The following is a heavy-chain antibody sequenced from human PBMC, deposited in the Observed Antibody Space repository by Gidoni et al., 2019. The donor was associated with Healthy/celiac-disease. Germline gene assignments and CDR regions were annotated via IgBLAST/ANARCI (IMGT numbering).Heavy chain of an antibody. CDR1: GFTFSSYS. J-gene: IGHJ6*03. Sequence: EVQLVDSGGGLVKPGGSLRLPCAASGFTFSSYSMNWVRPAPGKGLEWVSSISSSRSYIYYAGSVKGRFTISRDNAKNSLYLQMNSLRAEDTAVYYCARDDYDILTGYPSYMDVWGKGTTVTVSS. V-gene: IGHV3-21*01. CDR3: ARDDYDILTGYPSYMDV. D-gene: IGHD3-9*01. CDR2: ISSSRSYI.